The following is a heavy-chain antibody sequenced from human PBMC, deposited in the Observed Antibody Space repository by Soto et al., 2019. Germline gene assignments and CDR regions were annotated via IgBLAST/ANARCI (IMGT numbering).Heavy chain of an antibody. D-gene: IGHD3-22*01. Sequence: ASVKVSCKASGYTFTSYYMHWVRQAPGQGLEWMGIINPSGGSTSYAQKFQGRVTMTRDTSTSTVYMELSSLGSEDTAVYYCAREAYYYDSSGYSDYWGQGTLVTVSS. J-gene: IGHJ4*02. CDR1: GYTFTSYY. V-gene: IGHV1-46*01. CDR2: INPSGGST. CDR3: AREAYYYDSSGYSDY.